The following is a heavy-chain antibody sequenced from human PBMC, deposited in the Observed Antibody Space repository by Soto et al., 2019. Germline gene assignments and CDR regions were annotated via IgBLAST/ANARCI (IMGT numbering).Heavy chain of an antibody. D-gene: IGHD3-10*01. V-gene: IGHV3-74*01. CDR1: GFTFSSYW. CDR3: ARGYSGAGSYTFDY. CDR2: INSDGSSK. J-gene: IGHJ4*02. Sequence: VQLVESGGGLVQPGGSLRLSCTASGFTFSSYWMHWVRQAPGKGLVWVSRINSDGSSKGYADSVNGRFTISRDNAKNTLYLQVNSLGGEDTAVYYCARGYSGAGSYTFDYWGQGTLVTVSS.